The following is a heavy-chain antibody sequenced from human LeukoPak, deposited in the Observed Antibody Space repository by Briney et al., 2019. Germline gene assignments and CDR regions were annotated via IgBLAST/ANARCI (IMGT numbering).Heavy chain of an antibody. V-gene: IGHV1-46*01. Sequence: ASVNVSCTASGYTFTSYYIHWVRQAPGQGLEWMGIINPNSGTTSYAQKFQGRVILSRDTSTSSVYMEVISLRSEDTAVYYCARDAHSGSYWYNWFDPWGQGTLVTVSS. J-gene: IGHJ5*02. CDR1: GYTFTSYY. CDR3: ARDAHSGSYWYNWFDP. CDR2: INPNSGTT. D-gene: IGHD1-26*01.